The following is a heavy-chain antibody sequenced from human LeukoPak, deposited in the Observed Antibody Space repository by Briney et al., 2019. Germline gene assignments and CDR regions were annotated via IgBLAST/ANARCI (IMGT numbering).Heavy chain of an antibody. V-gene: IGHV6-1*01. Sequence: SQTPSLTCAISGDGVSSNSATWNWIWQSPPRGLEWLGRRYYRSKWFNDYALSVKSRITINPDTSKNQFSLQLNSVTPEDTAIYYCARDLYGGNYFDCGDQGTLVTVSS. J-gene: IGHJ4*02. CDR3: ARDLYGGNYFDC. CDR1: GDGVSSNSAT. D-gene: IGHD4-23*01. CDR2: RYYRSKWFN.